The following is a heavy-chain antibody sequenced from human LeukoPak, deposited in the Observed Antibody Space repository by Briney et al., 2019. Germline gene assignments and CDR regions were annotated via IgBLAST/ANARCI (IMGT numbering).Heavy chain of an antibody. J-gene: IGHJ4*02. Sequence: GGSLRLSCAVSGFTVSSNYMSWVRQAPGKGLEWVSIMYSGGTASYADSVKGRFTVSRDNSKNTLYLQMNTLRAEDTAVYYCARVPDYWGQGTLVTVSS. V-gene: IGHV3-53*01. CDR3: ARVPDY. CDR1: GFTVSSNY. CDR2: MYSGGTA.